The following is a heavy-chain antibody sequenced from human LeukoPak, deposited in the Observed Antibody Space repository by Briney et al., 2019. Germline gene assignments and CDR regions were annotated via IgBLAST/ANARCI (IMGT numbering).Heavy chain of an antibody. CDR2: INPNSGGT. CDR3: ARFAPAATYYYYYYMDV. CDR1: GYTFTGYY. Sequence: ASVKVSCKASGYTFTGYYMHWVRQAPGQGLEWMGWINPNSGGTNYAQKFQGRVTMTRDTSISTAYMELSRLRSDDTAAYYCARFAPAATYYYYYYMDVWGKGTTVTVSS. J-gene: IGHJ6*03. D-gene: IGHD2-2*01. V-gene: IGHV1-2*02.